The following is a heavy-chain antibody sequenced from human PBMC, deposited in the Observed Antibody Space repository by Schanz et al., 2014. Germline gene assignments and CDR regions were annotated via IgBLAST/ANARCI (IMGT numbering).Heavy chain of an antibody. CDR1: GITVNTSY. J-gene: IGHJ4*02. Sequence: EVQLVESGGGLVQPGGSLRLSCAASGITVNTSYMSWARQAPGKGLEWVALIYISGATFYADSVKGRFTITRDIAKNSLSLQMNSLRAEDTAVYYCARGYSNIWSPMDYWGQGTLVAVSS. CDR2: IYISGAT. D-gene: IGHD6-13*01. V-gene: IGHV3-66*01. CDR3: ARGYSNIWSPMDY.